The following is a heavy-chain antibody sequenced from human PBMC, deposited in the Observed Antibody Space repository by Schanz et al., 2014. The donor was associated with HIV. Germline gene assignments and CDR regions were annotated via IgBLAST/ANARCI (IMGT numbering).Heavy chain of an antibody. V-gene: IGHV3-23*04. J-gene: IGHJ3*02. CDR1: GFTFSSYA. CDR3: ARDPRGRGIDAFDI. Sequence: DVQLVESGGGLIQPGGSLRLSCAASGFTFSSYAMSWVRQAPGKGLEWVSSITGGGGNRYYVDSVKGRFNISRDNSKNTLYLQVNSLGAEDTAVYYCARDPRGRGIDAFDIWGQGTMVTVSS. CDR2: ITGGGGNR. D-gene: IGHD3-16*01.